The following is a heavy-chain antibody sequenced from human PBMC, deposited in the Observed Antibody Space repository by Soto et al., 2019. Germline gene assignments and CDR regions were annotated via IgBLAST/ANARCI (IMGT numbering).Heavy chain of an antibody. Sequence: EASVKVSCKASGYTFTCYGISWVRQAPGQGLEWMGWISAYNGNTNYAQKLQGRVTMTTDTSTSQAYLELRSLRSDDTAVYYCARALYYYDSSGPGYWGQGTLVTVSS. CDR3: ARALYYYDSSGPGY. CDR2: ISAYNGNT. V-gene: IGHV1-18*01. D-gene: IGHD3-22*01. J-gene: IGHJ4*02. CDR1: GYTFTCYG.